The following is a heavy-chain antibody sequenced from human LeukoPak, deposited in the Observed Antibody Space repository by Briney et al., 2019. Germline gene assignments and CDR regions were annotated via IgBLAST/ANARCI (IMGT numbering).Heavy chain of an antibody. CDR1: GFTFDDYA. CDR3: AKSSGGYYFDY. D-gene: IGHD1-1*01. Sequence: GRSLRLSCAASGFTFDDYAMHWVRQAPGKGLEWVSGISWNSGSIGYADSVKGRFTISRDNAKNSLYLQMNRLRAEDMALYYCAKSSGGYYFDYWGQGTLVTVSS. CDR2: ISWNSGSI. J-gene: IGHJ4*02. V-gene: IGHV3-9*03.